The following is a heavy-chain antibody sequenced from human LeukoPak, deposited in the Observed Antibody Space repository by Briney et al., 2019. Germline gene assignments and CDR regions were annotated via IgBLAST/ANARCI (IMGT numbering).Heavy chain of an antibody. CDR1: GLIVSSNY. D-gene: IGHD4-11*01. CDR3: ARDSPYYSNYYYYYMDV. CDR2: IKQDGSEK. V-gene: IGHV3-7*01. J-gene: IGHJ6*03. Sequence: GGSLRLSCAASGLIVSSNYMSWVRQAPGKGLEWVANIKQDGSEKYYVDSVKGRFTISRDNAKNSLYLQMNSLRAEDTAVCYCARDSPYYSNYYYYYMDVWGKGTTVTVSS.